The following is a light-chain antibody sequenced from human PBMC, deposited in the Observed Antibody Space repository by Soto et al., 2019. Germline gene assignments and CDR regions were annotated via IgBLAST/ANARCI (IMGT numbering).Light chain of an antibody. J-gene: IGKJ3*01. V-gene: IGKV1-12*01. CDR3: HQVNSYPFN. CDR2: AAS. Sequence: DIQMTQSPSSVCASVGDRVTLTCRASQGISTWLAWYQQKPGKAPKLLIYAASILQSGVPSRFIGGRSGTDFTLTISSLQPTDFPNYYGHQVNSYPFNIGPGTKVDSK. CDR1: QGISTW.